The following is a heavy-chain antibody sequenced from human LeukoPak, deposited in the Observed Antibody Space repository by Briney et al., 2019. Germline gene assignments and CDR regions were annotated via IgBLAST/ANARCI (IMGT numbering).Heavy chain of an antibody. J-gene: IGHJ4*02. Sequence: PGGSLRLSCAASGFTVSSNYMSWVRQAPGKWLEWVSVISSGGSTYYADSVKGRFTISRDNSKNTLYLQMNSLRTEDTAVYYCARALEARQDYWGQGTLVTVSS. CDR3: ARALEARQDY. D-gene: IGHD6-6*01. V-gene: IGHV3-66*02. CDR2: ISSGGST. CDR1: GFTVSSNY.